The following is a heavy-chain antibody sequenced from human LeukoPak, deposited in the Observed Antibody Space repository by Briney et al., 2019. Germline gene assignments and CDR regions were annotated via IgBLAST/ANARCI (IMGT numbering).Heavy chain of an antibody. V-gene: IGHV5-51*01. D-gene: IGHD1-26*01. CDR3: ARNSQMYSGSLPGYYGMDV. J-gene: IGHJ6*02. CDR1: GYSFTSYW. CDR2: IYPGDSDT. Sequence: GESLKISCKGSGYSFTSYWIGWVRQMPGKGLEWMGIIYPGDSDTRYSPSFQGQVTISADKSISTAYLQRSSLKASDTAMYYCARNSQMYSGSLPGYYGMDVWGQGTTVTVSS.